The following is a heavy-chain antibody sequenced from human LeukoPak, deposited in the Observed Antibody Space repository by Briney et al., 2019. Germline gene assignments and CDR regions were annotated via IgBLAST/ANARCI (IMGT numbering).Heavy chain of an antibody. CDR3: TRDRSALDT. CDR2: ISNIGST. V-gene: IGHV4-59*01. CDR1: GASISSYF. Sequence: SETLSLTCTVSGASISSYFWTWIRQSPGKGLEWIGYISNIGSTNYNLSLKSRVTISGDTSKNQFSPKLSSVTAADTAVYYCTRDRSALDTWGQGTMVTVSS. J-gene: IGHJ3*02.